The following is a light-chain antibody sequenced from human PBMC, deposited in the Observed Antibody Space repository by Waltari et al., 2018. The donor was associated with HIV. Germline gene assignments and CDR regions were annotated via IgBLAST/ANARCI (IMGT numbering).Light chain of an antibody. Sequence: QSVLTQPPSVSAAPGQKVTISCSGSSSNVGEHYVYWYQHLPGTAPKLLIYENYRRPSGIPDRFSGSRSGTSATLGITGLQTGDEGDYYCGTWDTSLSAGVFGTGTKVTVL. V-gene: IGLV1-51*02. CDR3: GTWDTSLSAGV. CDR1: SSNVGEHY. J-gene: IGLJ1*01. CDR2: ENY.